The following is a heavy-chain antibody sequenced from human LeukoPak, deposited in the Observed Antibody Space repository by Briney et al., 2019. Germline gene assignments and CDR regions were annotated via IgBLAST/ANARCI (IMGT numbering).Heavy chain of an antibody. D-gene: IGHD6-6*01. CDR2: IRYDGSKK. CDR1: GLTFRRYG. J-gene: IGHJ4*02. Sequence: GGSLTLSCAASGLTFRRYGMHWVRQAPSKGLGWVGVIRYDGSKKYYADSVKGRFTISRDNSKNTLYLQMNSLRAEDTAVYYCARGEYSSSSGFDYGGQGTLVTVSS. V-gene: IGHV3-33*01. CDR3: ARGEYSSSSGFDY.